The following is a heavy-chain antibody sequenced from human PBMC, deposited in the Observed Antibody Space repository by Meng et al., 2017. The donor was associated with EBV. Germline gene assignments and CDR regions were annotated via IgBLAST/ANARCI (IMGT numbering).Heavy chain of an antibody. J-gene: IGHJ4*02. CDR3: ARVGIAVAGTGDY. Sequence: VKTPWAAWRCPCTTAGDHCHGYYMHWVRQAPGQGREWLGRINHNSGGTNYAQKFQGRVTMTRDTSISTAYMELSRLRSDDTAVYYCARVGIAVAGTGDYWGQGTLVTVSS. V-gene: IGHV1-2*06. D-gene: IGHD6-19*01. CDR2: INHNSGGT. CDR1: GDHCHGYY.